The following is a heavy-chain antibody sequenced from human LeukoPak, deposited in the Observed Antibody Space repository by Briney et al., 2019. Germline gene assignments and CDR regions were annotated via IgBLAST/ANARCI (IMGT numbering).Heavy chain of an antibody. CDR3: ARDSAPGVGAGA. Sequence: SETLSLTCTVSGGSISSYYWSWIRQPAGKGLEWIGRIYTSGSTNYNPSLESRVTMSVDTSKNQLSLKLTSVTAADTAVYYCARDSAPGVGAGAWGQGTLVTVSS. V-gene: IGHV4-4*07. CDR2: IYTSGST. D-gene: IGHD1-26*01. J-gene: IGHJ5*02. CDR1: GGSISSYY.